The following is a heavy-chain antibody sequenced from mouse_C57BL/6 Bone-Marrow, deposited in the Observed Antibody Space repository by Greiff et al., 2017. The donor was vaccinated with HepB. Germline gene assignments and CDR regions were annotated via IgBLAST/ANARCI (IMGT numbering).Heavy chain of an antibody. V-gene: IGHV1-26*01. Sequence: VQLQQSGPELVKPGASVKISCKASGYTFTDYYMNWVKQSHGKSLEWIGDINPNNGGTSYNQKFKGKATLTVDKSSSTAYMELRSLTSEDSAVYYCARGIYYGSDFDYWGQGTTLTVSS. D-gene: IGHD1-1*01. CDR2: INPNNGGT. J-gene: IGHJ2*01. CDR3: ARGIYYGSDFDY. CDR1: GYTFTDYY.